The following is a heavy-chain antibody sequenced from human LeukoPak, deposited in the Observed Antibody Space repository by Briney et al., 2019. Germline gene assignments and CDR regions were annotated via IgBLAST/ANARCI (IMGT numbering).Heavy chain of an antibody. CDR3: ATPFGDSPGYGMDV. D-gene: IGHD2-21*02. CDR2: IWYDGSNK. Sequence: PGRSLRLSCAASGFAFSSHAMHWVRQAPGKGLEWVAVIWYDGSNKYYADSVKGRFTISRDNSKNTLYLQMNSLRAEDTAVYYCATPFGDSPGYGMDVWGKGTTVTVSS. V-gene: IGHV3-33*08. CDR1: GFAFSSHA. J-gene: IGHJ6*04.